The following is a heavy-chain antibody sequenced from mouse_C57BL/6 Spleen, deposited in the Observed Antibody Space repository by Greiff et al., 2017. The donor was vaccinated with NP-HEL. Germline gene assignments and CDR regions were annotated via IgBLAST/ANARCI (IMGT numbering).Heavy chain of an antibody. V-gene: IGHV3-6*01. D-gene: IGHD1-1*01. CDR2: ISYDGSN. J-gene: IGHJ1*03. CDR1: GYSITSGYY. CDR3: ARRSQYYGSSFYWYFDV. Sequence: EVKLMESGPGLVKPSQSLSLTCSVTGYSITSGYYWNWIRQFPGNKLEWMGYISYDGSNNYNPSLKNRISITRDTSKNQFFLKLNSVTTEDTATYYCARRSQYYGSSFYWYFDVWGTGTTVTVSS.